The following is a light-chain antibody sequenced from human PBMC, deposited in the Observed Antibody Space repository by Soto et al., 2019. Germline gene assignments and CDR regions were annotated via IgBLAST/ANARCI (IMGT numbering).Light chain of an antibody. V-gene: IGKV2-30*01. CDR2: KVS. Sequence: DVVMTQSPLSLPVTLGQPASISCRSSHSLVYTDGNTYLNWFQQRPGQSPRRLIYKVSNRDSGVPDRFSVSGSGTDFTLKISRVEADDVGIYYCMQGISWPPTFGGGTKVEIK. J-gene: IGKJ4*01. CDR3: MQGISWPPT. CDR1: HSLVYTDGNTY.